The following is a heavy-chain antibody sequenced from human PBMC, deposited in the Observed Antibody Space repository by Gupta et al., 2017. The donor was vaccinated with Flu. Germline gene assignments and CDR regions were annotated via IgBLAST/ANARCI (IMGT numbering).Heavy chain of an antibody. CDR1: GGSFRGYY. CDR3: ARGRYYYDSSGPFY. Sequence: QVQLQQWGAGLLKPSETLSLTCAVYGGSFRGYYWSWIRQPPGKGLEWIGEINHSGSTNYNPSLKSRVTISVDTSKNQFSLKLSSVTAADTAVYYCARGRYYYDSSGPFYWGQGTLVTVSS. V-gene: IGHV4-34*01. D-gene: IGHD3-22*01. CDR2: INHSGST. J-gene: IGHJ4*02.